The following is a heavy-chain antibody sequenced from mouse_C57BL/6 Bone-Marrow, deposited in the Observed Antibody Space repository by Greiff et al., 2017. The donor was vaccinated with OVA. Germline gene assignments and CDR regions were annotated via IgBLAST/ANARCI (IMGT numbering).Heavy chain of an antibody. J-gene: IGHJ1*03. V-gene: IGHV14-4*01. CDR3: TTECSLWDFDV. CDR2: IDPENGDT. CDR1: GFNITDDY. D-gene: IGHD6-1*01. Sequence: VQLQQSGAELVRPGASVKLSCTASGFNITDDYMHWVKQRPEQGLEWIGWIDPENGDTDYASKFQGQATITEDTSSNTAYLQLSSLTSEDSAVYYGTTECSLWDFDVWGTGTTVTVSS.